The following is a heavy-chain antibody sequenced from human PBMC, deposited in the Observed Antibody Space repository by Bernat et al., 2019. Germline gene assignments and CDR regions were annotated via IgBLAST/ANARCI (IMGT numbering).Heavy chain of an antibody. CDR1: GFTVSSNY. V-gene: IGHV3-53*02. Sequence: EVQLVETGGDLIQPGGSLRLSCAASGFTVSSNYMSWVRQAPGKGLEWVSVIYSGGSTYYADSVKGRFTISRDNSKNTLYLQMNSLRAEDTAVYYCASSGYYVNDAFDIWGQGTMVTVSS. D-gene: IGHD3-22*01. CDR2: IYSGGST. J-gene: IGHJ3*02. CDR3: ASSGYYVNDAFDI.